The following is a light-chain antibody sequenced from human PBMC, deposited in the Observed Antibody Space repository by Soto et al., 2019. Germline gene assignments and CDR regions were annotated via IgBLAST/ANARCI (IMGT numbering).Light chain of an antibody. J-gene: IGKJ4*01. V-gene: IGKV1-8*01. CDR3: QQADSFPLT. CDR2: AAS. CDR1: QGISSY. Sequence: AIRMTQSPSSFSASTGDRVTITCRASQGISSYLAWYQQKPGKAPKLLIYAASTLQSGVPSRFSGRGSGTDFTLTISSLQPEDFATYFCQQADSFPLTFGGGTKVEIK.